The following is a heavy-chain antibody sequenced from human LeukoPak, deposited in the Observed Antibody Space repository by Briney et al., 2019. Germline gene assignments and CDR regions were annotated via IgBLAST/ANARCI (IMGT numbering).Heavy chain of an antibody. CDR1: GGSIRGYY. V-gene: IGHV4-59*08. CDR2: LHENGDT. CDR3: ARHGPIGPKRGYFDH. D-gene: IGHD1-26*01. J-gene: IGHJ4*02. Sequence: SETLSLAGIGSGGSIRGYYWSWIGQSPGKGLEWIAYLHENGDTYYNHSLKSRVTISADLSKMQFSLNLRSVTAADAAVYYCARHGPIGPKRGYFDHWGQGTRVTVSS.